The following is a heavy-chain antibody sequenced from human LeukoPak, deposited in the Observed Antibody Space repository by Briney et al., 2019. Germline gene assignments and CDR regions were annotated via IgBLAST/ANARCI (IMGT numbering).Heavy chain of an antibody. CDR2: ISGSGGNT. J-gene: IGHJ4*02. CDR3: AKAPRGYTGYYFDY. CDR1: GFTFSSYA. V-gene: IGHV3-23*01. Sequence: PGGSLRLSCAASGFTFSSYAMSWVRQAPGKGLEWVSAISGSGGNTYYADSVKGRFTISRDNSKNTLYLQMDSLRAEDTAVYYCAKAPRGYTGYYFDYWGQGTLVTVSS. D-gene: IGHD5-12*01.